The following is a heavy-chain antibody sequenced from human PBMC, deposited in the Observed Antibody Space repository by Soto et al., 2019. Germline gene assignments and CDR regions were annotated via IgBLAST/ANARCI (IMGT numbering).Heavy chain of an antibody. CDR3: ARHDVYYHGMDV. V-gene: IGHV4-39*01. CDR1: GGSISSSSYY. CDR2: IYYSGST. J-gene: IGHJ6*02. Sequence: SETLSLTCTVSGGSISSSSYYWGWIRQPPGKGLEWIGSIYYSGSTYYNPSLKSRVTISVDTSKNQFSLKLSSVTAADTAVYYCARHDVYYHGMDVWGQGTTVTVSS.